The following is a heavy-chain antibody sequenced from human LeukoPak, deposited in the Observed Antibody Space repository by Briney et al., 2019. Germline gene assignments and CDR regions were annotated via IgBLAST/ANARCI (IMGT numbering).Heavy chain of an antibody. V-gene: IGHV1-2*02. D-gene: IGHD6-19*01. Sequence: ASVKVSCKASGYSFTSYDINWVRQATGQGLEWMGWINPNSGGTNYAQKFQGRVTMTRDTSISTAYMELSRLRSDDTAVYYCARDLSAVAGTGVYFQHWDQGTLVTVSS. CDR3: ARDLSAVAGTGVYFQH. CDR1: GYSFTSYD. J-gene: IGHJ1*01. CDR2: INPNSGGT.